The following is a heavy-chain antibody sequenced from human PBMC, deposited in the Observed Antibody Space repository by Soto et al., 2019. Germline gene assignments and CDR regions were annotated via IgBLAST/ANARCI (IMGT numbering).Heavy chain of an antibody. CDR1: GGTFSSYT. V-gene: IGHV1-18*01. CDR2: ISTYNGDT. CDR3: AREGVAPYYYYGMDV. J-gene: IGHJ6*02. D-gene: IGHD5-12*01. Sequence: GTSVKVSWKASGGTFSSYTSSWVRQAPGQGLEWMGRISTYNGDTNYAQTFQGRVTMTTDTSTSTVHMEVRSLRSDDTAVYYCAREGVAPYYYYGMDVWGQGTPVTSP.